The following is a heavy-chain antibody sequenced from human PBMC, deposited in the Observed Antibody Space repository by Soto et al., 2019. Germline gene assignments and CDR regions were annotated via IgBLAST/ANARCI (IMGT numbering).Heavy chain of an antibody. V-gene: IGHV4-59*01. CDR3: ARNTICSGGSCYSDYYYYMDV. Sequence: SETLSLTCTVSGGSISSYYWSWIRQPPGKGLEWIGYIYYSGSTNYNPSLKSRVTISVDTSKNQFSLKLSSVTAADTAVYYCARNTICSGGSCYSDYYYYMDVWGKGTTVTVSS. J-gene: IGHJ6*03. CDR2: IYYSGST. CDR1: GGSISSYY. D-gene: IGHD2-15*01.